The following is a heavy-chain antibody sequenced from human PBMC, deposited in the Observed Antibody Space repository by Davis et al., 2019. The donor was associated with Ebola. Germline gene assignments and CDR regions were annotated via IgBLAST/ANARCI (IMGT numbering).Heavy chain of an antibody. D-gene: IGHD6-19*01. CDR3: AKEGSDRYGSKYYFDY. Sequence: PGGSLRLSCEASGFSFDDFAMHWVRQAPGKGLELVSHITWDGRGTYYADSVKGRFTISRDNSENSLYLQMNSLRPEDTALYFCAKEGSDRYGSKYYFDYWGQGTVVTVSS. CDR2: ITWDGRGT. CDR1: GFSFDDFA. J-gene: IGHJ4*02. V-gene: IGHV3-43D*03.